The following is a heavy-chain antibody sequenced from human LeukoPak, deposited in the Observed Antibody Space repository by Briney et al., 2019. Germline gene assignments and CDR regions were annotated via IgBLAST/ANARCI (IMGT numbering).Heavy chain of an antibody. V-gene: IGHV4-59*01. J-gene: IGHJ3*02. CDR1: GGSISSYY. CDR3: AKASYDYHDYSGPHDAFDI. Sequence: SETLSLTCTVSGGSISSYYWSWIRQPPGKGLEWIGHIYYSGGANYNPSLKSRVTISVDTSKNQFSLKLSSVTAADTAVYYCAKASYDYHDYSGPHDAFDIWGQGTMVTVSS. D-gene: IGHD3-22*01. CDR2: IYYSGGA.